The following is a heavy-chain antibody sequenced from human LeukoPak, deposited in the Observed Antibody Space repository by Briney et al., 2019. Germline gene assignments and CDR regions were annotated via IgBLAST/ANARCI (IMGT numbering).Heavy chain of an antibody. CDR1: GYSISSGYY. CDR2: IDHSGST. J-gene: IGHJ4*02. CDR3: ARDSDDYNYDY. V-gene: IGHV4-38-2*02. Sequence: SETLSLTCSVSGYSISSGYYWGWMRQPPGKGPEWIGSIDHSGSTDYNPSLKSRVTISVDTSKNQFSLKLSSVTAADTAVYYCARDSDDYNYDYWGQGTLVTVSS. D-gene: IGHD5-24*01.